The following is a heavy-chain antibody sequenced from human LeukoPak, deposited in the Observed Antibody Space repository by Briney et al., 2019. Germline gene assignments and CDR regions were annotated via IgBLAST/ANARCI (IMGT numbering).Heavy chain of an antibody. CDR2: ISYDGSNK. CDR1: GFTFSSYA. J-gene: IGHJ3*02. D-gene: IGHD3-3*01. Sequence: GGSLRLSCAASGFTFSSYAMHWVRQAPGKGLEWVAVISYDGSNKYYADSVKGRFTISRDNSKNTLYLQMNSLRAEDTAVYYCARGSDDFWSGPWADAFDIWGQGTMVTVSS. CDR3: ARGSDDFWSGPWADAFDI. V-gene: IGHV3-30-3*01.